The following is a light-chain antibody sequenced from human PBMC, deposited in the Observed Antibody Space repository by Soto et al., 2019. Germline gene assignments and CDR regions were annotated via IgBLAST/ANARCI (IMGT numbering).Light chain of an antibody. CDR3: CSYAGSYTVF. Sequence: QSAPTQPRSVSGSPGQSVTISCTGTSSDVGGYNFVSWHQQRPGKAPKLIISDVDKRPSGVPDRFSGSKSGNTASLTISGLQAEDEADYYCCSYAGSYTVFFGGGTKLTVL. CDR2: DVD. V-gene: IGLV2-11*01. J-gene: IGLJ2*01. CDR1: SSDVGGYNF.